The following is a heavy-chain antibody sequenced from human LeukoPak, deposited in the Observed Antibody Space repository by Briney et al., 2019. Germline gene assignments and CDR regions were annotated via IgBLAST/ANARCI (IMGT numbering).Heavy chain of an antibody. V-gene: IGHV4-38-2*02. CDR1: GYSISSGYY. D-gene: IGHD3-10*01. CDR3: AREYYYYDSGLSQPIDY. Sequence: PSETLSLTCTVSGYSISSGYYWGWIRQPPGKGLEWIGSIYQSGSTYYNPPHKSRVTISVDTSKNQFSLKLSSVTAADTAMYYCAREYYYYDSGLSQPIDYWGQGTLVTVSS. CDR2: IYQSGST. J-gene: IGHJ4*02.